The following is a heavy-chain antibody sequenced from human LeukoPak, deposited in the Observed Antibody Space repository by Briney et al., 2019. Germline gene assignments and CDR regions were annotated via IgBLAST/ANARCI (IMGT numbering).Heavy chain of an antibody. J-gene: IGHJ4*02. Sequence: GGSLRLSCATSGFTFSSYTMTWVRQALGKGLEWVSTIIGSGGRTYNADSVKGRFTISRDNSKNTLYLQMNSLRAEDTAVYYCAKASSDSSGWSYYWGQGTPVTVSS. D-gene: IGHD6-19*01. CDR3: AKASSDSSGWSYY. CDR1: GFTFSSYT. V-gene: IGHV3-23*01. CDR2: IIGSGGRT.